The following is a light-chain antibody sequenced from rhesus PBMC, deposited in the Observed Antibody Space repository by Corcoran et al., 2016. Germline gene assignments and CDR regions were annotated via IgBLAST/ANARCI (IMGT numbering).Light chain of an antibody. CDR3: QHGYGTPPT. Sequence: DIQMTQSPSSLSASVGDTVTITCRASQGISSWLAWYQQKPGKAPKLLKNKASTLQSGVPSRCSGSGAGTDYTFSISSLQPEHFATYYCQHGYGTPPTFGGGTKVELE. V-gene: IGKV1-18*01. CDR2: KAS. CDR1: QGISSW. J-gene: IGKJ4*01.